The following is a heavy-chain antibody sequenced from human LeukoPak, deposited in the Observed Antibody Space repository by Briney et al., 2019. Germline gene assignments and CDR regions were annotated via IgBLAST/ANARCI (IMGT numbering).Heavy chain of an antibody. CDR2: ISGSGGST. V-gene: IGHV3-23*01. J-gene: IGHJ4*02. D-gene: IGHD3-22*01. CDR3: AKNPDSSGYYFFDY. Sequence: GGSLRLSCAASGFTFSSYAMSWVRQAPGKGLEWVSAISGSGGSTYYADSVKGRFTISRVNSKNTLYLQMNSLRAEDTAVYYCAKNPDSSGYYFFDYWGQGTLVTVSS. CDR1: GFTFSSYA.